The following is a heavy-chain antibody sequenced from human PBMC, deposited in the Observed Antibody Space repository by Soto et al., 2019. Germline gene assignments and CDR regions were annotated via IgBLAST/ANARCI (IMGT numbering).Heavy chain of an antibody. D-gene: IGHD6-6*01. CDR3: ARSLAARAYYGMDV. Sequence: SETLSLTCAVYGGSFSGYYWSWIRQPPGKGLEWIGEINHSGSTNYNPSLKSRVTISVDTSKNQFSLKLSSVTAADTAVYYCARSLAARAYYGMDVWGQGTKVTVSS. CDR1: GGSFSGYY. J-gene: IGHJ6*02. CDR2: INHSGST. V-gene: IGHV4-34*01.